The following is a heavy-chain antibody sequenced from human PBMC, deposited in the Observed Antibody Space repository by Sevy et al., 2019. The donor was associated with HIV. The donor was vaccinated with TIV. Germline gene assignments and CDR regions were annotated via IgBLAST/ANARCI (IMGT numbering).Heavy chain of an antibody. CDR1: GFTLSDYY. D-gene: IGHD3-16*01. CDR3: ARDHVKDGKGGDYYYHAMDV. V-gene: IGHV3-11*01. J-gene: IGHJ6*02. CDR2: ISGSDDSGGDDTI. Sequence: GGSLRLSCTASGFTLSDYYMSWIRQAPGKGLQWISYISGSDDSGGDDTIYYADSVKGRFTISRDNAKNSLYLQMSSLRADDTAVYYCARDHVKDGKGGDYYYHAMDVWGRGTTVTFSS.